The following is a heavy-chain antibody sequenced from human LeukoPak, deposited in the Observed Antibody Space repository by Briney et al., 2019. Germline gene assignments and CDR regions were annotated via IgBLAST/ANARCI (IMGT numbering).Heavy chain of an antibody. V-gene: IGHV1-69*04. CDR1: GGTFSSYT. D-gene: IGHD1-14*01. J-gene: IGHJ4*02. Sequence: ASVKVSCKASGGTFSSYTISWVQQATGQGLEWMGRIIPILGIANYAQKFQGRVTITADKSTSTAYMELSSLRSEDTAVYYCAREGPVSDDYWGQGTLVTVSS. CDR2: IIPILGIA. CDR3: AREGPVSDDY.